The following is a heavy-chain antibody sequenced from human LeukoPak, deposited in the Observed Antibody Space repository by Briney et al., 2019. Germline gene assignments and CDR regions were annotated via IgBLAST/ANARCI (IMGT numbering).Heavy chain of an antibody. Sequence: PGGSLRLSCGASGFTFSVYCMGCVRQATGKELEWVANIKQDGGEKYYVDSVKGRFTISRDNATSSLFLQLNSLRAEDTAVYYCARERGYYDNSGYLPTTYFQHWGQGTLVTVSS. D-gene: IGHD3-22*01. CDR2: IKQDGGEK. J-gene: IGHJ1*01. CDR3: ARERGYYDNSGYLPTTYFQH. V-gene: IGHV3-7*01. CDR1: GFTFSVYC.